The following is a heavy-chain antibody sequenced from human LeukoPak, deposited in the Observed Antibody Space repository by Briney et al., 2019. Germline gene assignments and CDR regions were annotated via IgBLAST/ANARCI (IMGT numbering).Heavy chain of an antibody. D-gene: IGHD6-19*01. CDR2: IRSSSSII. Sequence: GGSLRLSCAATGLPFSGYSMNWVRQAPGKGLEWISYIRSSSSIIHYADSVKGRFTISRDNGQNSLYLQMNSLRAEDTAVYYCARGRGDNGWDYSDYWGQGVLVTVSS. V-gene: IGHV3-48*01. J-gene: IGHJ4*02. CDR1: GLPFSGYS. CDR3: ARGRGDNGWDYSDY.